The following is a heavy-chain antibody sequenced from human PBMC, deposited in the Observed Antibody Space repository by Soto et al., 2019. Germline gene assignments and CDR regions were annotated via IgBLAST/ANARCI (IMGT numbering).Heavy chain of an antibody. CDR3: AREAGRTGDLDY. CDR1: GYTFTGHA. Sequence: QVQVVQSGAEVKKPGDSVKVSCRASGYTFTGHAIHWVRQAPVQSLEWMGWNDGGNGRTQYAQRFQGRVTLTRDTSAITAYMELRSLTSEDTAVYYCAREAGRTGDLDYWGQGTLVTVSS. D-gene: IGHD7-27*01. CDR2: NDGGNGRT. J-gene: IGHJ4*02. V-gene: IGHV1-3*01.